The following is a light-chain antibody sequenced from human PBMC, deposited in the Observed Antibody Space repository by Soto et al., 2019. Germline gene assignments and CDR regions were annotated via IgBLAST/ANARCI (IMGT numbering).Light chain of an antibody. V-gene: IGKV3-20*01. CDR1: QSISSSY. CDR2: GAS. CDR3: QEYGCSRFT. J-gene: IGKJ3*01. Sequence: EIVLTQSPGPLSLSPGERATLSCSPSQSISSSYLAWYQQKPGQAPRLLVYGASSRATGIPDRFSGRGSGTDFTLTISRPEPDAFAVYYCQEYGCSRFTFGTGTKVDIK.